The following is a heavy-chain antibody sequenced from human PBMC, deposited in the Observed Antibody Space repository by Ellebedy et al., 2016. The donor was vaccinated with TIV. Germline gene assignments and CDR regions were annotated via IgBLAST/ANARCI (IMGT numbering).Heavy chain of an antibody. D-gene: IGHD4-23*01. V-gene: IGHV4-59*01. CDR1: GGSINSYY. CDR2: YYYTGST. J-gene: IGHJ4*02. Sequence: SETLSLTXSVAGGSINSYYWSWIRQPPGRGLEWIGYYYYTGSTNYNPSLKSRVTISVDRSKTQFSLELNSVTAADTAVYYCASWGDYGGNRHLDYWGQGTLVTVSS. CDR3: ASWGDYGGNRHLDY.